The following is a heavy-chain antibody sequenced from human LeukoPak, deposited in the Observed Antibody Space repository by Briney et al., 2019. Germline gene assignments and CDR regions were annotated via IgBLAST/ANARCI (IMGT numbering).Heavy chain of an antibody. V-gene: IGHV1-69*01. J-gene: IGHJ5*02. D-gene: IGHD2-15*01. Sequence: SVKVSCKASGGTFARYANSWVRQAPGQGLEWMGGILPTFGSTHYAQTFQDRVTITADDPSLTVYLELNSLRSDDSAVYYCGRVESAYCSGVNCYFTWFETWGQGNLVSVSS. CDR2: ILPTFGST. CDR3: GRVESAYCSGVNCYFTWFET. CDR1: GGTFARYA.